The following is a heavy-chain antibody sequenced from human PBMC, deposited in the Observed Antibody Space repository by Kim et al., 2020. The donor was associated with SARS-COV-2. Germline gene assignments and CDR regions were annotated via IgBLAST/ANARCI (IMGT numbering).Heavy chain of an antibody. J-gene: IGHJ6*02. D-gene: IGHD6-13*01. V-gene: IGHV3-11*01. Sequence: GGSLRLSCAASGFTFSDYYMSWIRQAPGKGLEWVSYISSSGSTIYYADSVKGRFTISRDNAKNSLYLQMNSLRAEDTAVYYCASDEGLFDSSWYYSSRTYYYYGMDVWGQGTTVTVSS. CDR3: ASDEGLFDSSWYYSSRTYYYYGMDV. CDR1: GFTFSDYY. CDR2: ISSSGSTI.